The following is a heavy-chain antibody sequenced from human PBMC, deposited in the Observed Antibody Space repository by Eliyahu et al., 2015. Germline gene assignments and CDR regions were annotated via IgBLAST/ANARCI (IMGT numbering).Heavy chain of an antibody. CDR2: IRYDGSNK. D-gene: IGHD3-10*01. Sequence: QVQLVESGGGVVQPGGSLRLSCAASGFTFSSYGMHXXRQAPGKGLEWVAFIRYDGSNKYYADSVKGRFTISRDNSKNTLYLQMNSLRAEDTAVYYCAKALLGYYGSGSYYNTGLWNDYWGQGTLVTVSS. V-gene: IGHV3-30*02. CDR1: GFTFSSYG. J-gene: IGHJ4*02. CDR3: AKALLGYYGSGSYYNTGLWNDY.